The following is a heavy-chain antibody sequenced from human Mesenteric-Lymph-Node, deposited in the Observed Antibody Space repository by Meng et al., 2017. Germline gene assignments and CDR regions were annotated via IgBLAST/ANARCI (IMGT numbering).Heavy chain of an antibody. J-gene: IGHJ5*02. CDR2: ISSSGSTI. Sequence: GESLKISCAASGFTFSSYEMNWVRQAPGKGLEWVSYISSSGSTIYYADSVKGRFTISRDNAKNSLYLQMNSLRAEDTAVYYCASMTTVTTSAVDWFDPWGQGTLVTVSS. D-gene: IGHD4-17*01. V-gene: IGHV3-48*03. CDR1: GFTFSSYE. CDR3: ASMTTVTTSAVDWFDP.